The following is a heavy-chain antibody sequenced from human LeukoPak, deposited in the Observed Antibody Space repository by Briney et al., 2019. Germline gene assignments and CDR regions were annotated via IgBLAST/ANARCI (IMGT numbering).Heavy chain of an antibody. CDR1: GGSISSSSYY. Sequence: SETLSLTCTVSGGSISSSSYYWAWIRQPPGKGLEWIGSIYYSGNTYYKSSLKSRVTIAVDTSKNQFSLKLNSVTAADTAVYYCARYYYDSSGLDYWGQGTLVTVSS. CDR2: IYYSGNT. D-gene: IGHD3-22*01. J-gene: IGHJ4*02. CDR3: ARYYYDSSGLDY. V-gene: IGHV4-39*07.